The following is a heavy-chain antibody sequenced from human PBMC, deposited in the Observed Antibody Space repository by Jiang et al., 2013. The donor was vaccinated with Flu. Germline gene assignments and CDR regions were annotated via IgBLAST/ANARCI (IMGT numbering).Heavy chain of an antibody. CDR3: ARGDYAGFLDH. V-gene: IGHV4-31*03. J-gene: IGHJ4*02. D-gene: IGHD2-21*02. Sequence: SLTCTVSGGSISSGGYYWTWVRRRPGKGLEWIGYIYNSGSTFYSPSLQGRLAISLDTSKNQFSLRLTSVTAADTAIYHCARGDYAGFLDHWGQGTLVTVSS. CDR2: IYNSGST. CDR1: GGSISSGGYY.